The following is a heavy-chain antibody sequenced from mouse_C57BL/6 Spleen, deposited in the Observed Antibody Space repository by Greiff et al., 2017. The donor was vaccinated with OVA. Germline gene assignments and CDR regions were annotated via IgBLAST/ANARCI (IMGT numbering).Heavy chain of an antibody. D-gene: IGHD3-2*02. CDR3: TRFKPQNFDY. Sequence: QVQLQQSGAELVRPGASVTLSCKASGYTFTDYEMHWVKQTPVHGLEWIGAIDPETGGTAYNQKFKGKAILTADKSSSTAYMELRSLTSEDSAVYYCTRFKPQNFDYWGQGTTLTVSS. V-gene: IGHV1-15*01. CDR1: GYTFTDYE. CDR2: IDPETGGT. J-gene: IGHJ2*01.